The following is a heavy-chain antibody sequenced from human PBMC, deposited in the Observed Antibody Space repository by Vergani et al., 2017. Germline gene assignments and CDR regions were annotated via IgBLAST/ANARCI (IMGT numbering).Heavy chain of an antibody. CDR2: ISYDGSNT. CDR1: GFTFSSYG. J-gene: IGHJ4*02. D-gene: IGHD1-26*01. V-gene: IGHV3-30*18. CDR3: AKDPIVGATVPPSYYFDY. Sequence: QVQLVESGGGVVQPGRSLRLSCAASGFTFSSYGMLCVRQAPGKELEWVAVISYDGSNTYYADSVKGRFTISRDNSKTTLYLQMNSLRAEDTAVYYCAKDPIVGATVPPSYYFDYWGQGTLVTVSS.